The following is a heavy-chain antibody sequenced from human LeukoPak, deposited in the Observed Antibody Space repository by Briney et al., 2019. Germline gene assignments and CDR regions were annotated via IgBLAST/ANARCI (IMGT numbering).Heavy chain of an antibody. CDR2: IYHSGST. V-gene: IGHV4-38-2*02. J-gene: IGHJ3*02. D-gene: IGHD3-3*01. CDR1: GYSISSGYY. CDR3: ARGPRITIFGVVISDAFDI. Sequence: SETLFLTCTVSGYSISSGYYWGWIRQPPGKGLEWIGSIYHSGSTYYNPSLKSRVTISVDTSKNQFSLKLSSVTAADTAVYYCARGPRITIFGVVISDAFDIWGQGTMVTVSS.